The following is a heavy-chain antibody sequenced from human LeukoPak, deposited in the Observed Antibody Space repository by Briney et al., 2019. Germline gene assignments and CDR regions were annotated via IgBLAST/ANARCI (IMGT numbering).Heavy chain of an antibody. CDR3: ARQPLVRDCGGDCEFDY. J-gene: IGHJ4*02. CDR2: IYPGDSNT. D-gene: IGHD2-21*02. Sequence: GESLKISCKGSGYSFSNYWIGWVRQMPGKGLEWMGIIYPGDSNTRYSPSFQGQVTISADKSIGTAYLQWTSLKASDTAIYYCARQPLVRDCGGDCEFDYWGQGTRVSVSS. V-gene: IGHV5-51*01. CDR1: GYSFSNYW.